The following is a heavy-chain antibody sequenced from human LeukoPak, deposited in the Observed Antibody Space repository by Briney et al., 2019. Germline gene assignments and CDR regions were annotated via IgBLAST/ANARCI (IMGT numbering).Heavy chain of an antibody. CDR2: ISSSGSTI. D-gene: IGHD3-22*01. CDR1: GFTFSDYY. Sequence: PGGSLRLSCAASGFTFSDYYMSWLRQAPGKGLEWVSYISSSGSTIYYADSVKGRFTISRDNAKNSLYLQMNSLRAEDTAVYYCARERVTPLYYYDSSGEFDYWGQGTLVTVSS. V-gene: IGHV3-11*04. CDR3: ARERVTPLYYYDSSGEFDY. J-gene: IGHJ4*02.